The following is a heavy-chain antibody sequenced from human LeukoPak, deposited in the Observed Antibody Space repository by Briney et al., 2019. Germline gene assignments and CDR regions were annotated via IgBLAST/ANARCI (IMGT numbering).Heavy chain of an antibody. Sequence: PGGSLRLSCAASEFMLTNYAMHWVRQAPGKGLEWVAVISYHGTSKYYADSVKGRFTISRDISRNTLYLQMDSLRAEDTAVYYCAKDLNWGSNYWGQGTLVTVSS. V-gene: IGHV3-30-3*01. CDR2: ISYHGTSK. J-gene: IGHJ4*02. CDR3: AKDLNWGSNY. D-gene: IGHD7-27*01. CDR1: EFMLTNYA.